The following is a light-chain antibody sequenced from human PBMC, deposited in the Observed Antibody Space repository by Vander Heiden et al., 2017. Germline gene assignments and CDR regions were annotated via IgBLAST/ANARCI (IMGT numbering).Light chain of an antibody. CDR2: KAS. CDR3: QQYISYPST. J-gene: IGKJ2*01. Sequence: DIQMTQSPSTLSASVGDRVTITCRASQTISTWLAWYQQKPGKAPKLLIYKASSLESGVPSRFSGSGSETEFTLTISSLQPDDFATYYCQQYISYPSTFGHGTKLEIK. CDR1: QTISTW. V-gene: IGKV1-5*03.